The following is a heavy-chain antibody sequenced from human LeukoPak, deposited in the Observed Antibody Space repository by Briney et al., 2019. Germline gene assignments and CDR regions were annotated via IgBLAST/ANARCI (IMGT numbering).Heavy chain of an antibody. CDR2: IKSDRSST. V-gene: IGHV3-74*03. D-gene: IGHD3-10*01. J-gene: IGHJ4*02. CDR1: GFTFRSYW. CDR3: ARISTVVRHY. Sequence: GGSLRLSCAVSGFTFRSYWMHWVRHAPGKGQVWVSSIKSDRSSTTYADSVKGRFTISRDNAENTLYLQMNSLRVEDTAVYYCARISTVVRHYWGQGTLVTVSS.